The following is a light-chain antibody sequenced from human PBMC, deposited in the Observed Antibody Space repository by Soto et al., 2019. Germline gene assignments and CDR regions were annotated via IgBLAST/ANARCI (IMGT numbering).Light chain of an antibody. V-gene: IGLV2-11*01. CDR3: CAYAGSYTLV. Sequence: QSALTQPRSVSGSPGPSVTFSCTGTSSDVGGYNYVSWYQQHPGKAPKLMIYDVSKRPSGVPDRFSGSKSGNTASLTISGLQAEDEADYYCCAYAGSYTLVFGGGTKLTVL. J-gene: IGLJ2*01. CDR1: SSDVGGYNY. CDR2: DVS.